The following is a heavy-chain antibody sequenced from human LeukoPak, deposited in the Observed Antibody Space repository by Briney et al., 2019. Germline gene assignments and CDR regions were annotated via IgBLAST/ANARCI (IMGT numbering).Heavy chain of an antibody. CDR1: GYPFTDYY. V-gene: IGHV1-2*02. Sequence: GASVKVSCKAPGYPFTDYYIHWVRQAPGQGLEWMGWINPNSGGTKYAQNFQGRVTMTRDTSMTTAYMELSSLRSDDTAMYYCATLRRSGWYIGDWGQGTLVTVSS. D-gene: IGHD6-19*01. CDR3: ATLRRSGWYIGD. CDR2: INPNSGGT. J-gene: IGHJ4*02.